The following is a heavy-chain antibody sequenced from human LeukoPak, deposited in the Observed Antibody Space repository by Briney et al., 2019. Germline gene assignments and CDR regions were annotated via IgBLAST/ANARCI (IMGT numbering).Heavy chain of an antibody. V-gene: IGHV3-30*02. D-gene: IGHD6-19*01. CDR2: IRYDGSNK. J-gene: IGHJ6*03. Sequence: HPGGSLRLSCAASGFTFSSYGMHWVRQAPGKGLEWVAFIRYDGSNKYYADSVKGRFTISRDNAKNSLSLQMNSLRAEDTAVYYCARGRIAVAGTYIPSNWGPQLYYMDVWGKGTTVTVSS. CDR1: GFTFSSYG. CDR3: ARGRIAVAGTYIPSNWGPQLYYMDV.